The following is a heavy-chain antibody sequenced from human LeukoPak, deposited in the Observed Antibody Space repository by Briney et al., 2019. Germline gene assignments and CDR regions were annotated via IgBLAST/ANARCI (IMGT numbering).Heavy chain of an antibody. D-gene: IGHD3-3*01. CDR1: GGSISSYY. CDR3: ARGLIEIFGVYY. Sequence: SETLSLTCTVSGGSISSYYWSWIRQPPGKGLEWIGYIYYSGSTNYNPSLKSRVTISVDTSKNQFSLKLSSVTAADTAVYYCARGLIEIFGVYYWGQGTLVTVSS. J-gene: IGHJ4*02. CDR2: IYYSGST. V-gene: IGHV4-59*08.